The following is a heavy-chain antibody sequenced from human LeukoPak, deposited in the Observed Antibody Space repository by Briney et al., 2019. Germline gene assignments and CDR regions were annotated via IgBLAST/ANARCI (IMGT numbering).Heavy chain of an antibody. CDR1: GFTFSSYA. CDR3: ARELISTTWRGNRSYFDL. Sequence: PGGSLRLSCAASGFTFSSYAMSWVRQAPGKGLEWVSAISGSGGSTYYADSVKGRFTISGDNSKNTLYLQMNSLRAEDTAVYYCARELISTTWRGNRSYFDLWGRGTLVTVSS. V-gene: IGHV3-23*01. CDR2: ISGSGGST. D-gene: IGHD1-1*01. J-gene: IGHJ2*01.